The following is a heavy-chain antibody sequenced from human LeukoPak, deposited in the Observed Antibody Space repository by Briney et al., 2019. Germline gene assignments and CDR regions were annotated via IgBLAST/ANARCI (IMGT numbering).Heavy chain of an antibody. D-gene: IGHD5-12*01. CDR1: GGSISSGSYY. CDR2: IYTSGST. V-gene: IGHV4-61*02. Sequence: PSQTLSLTCTVSGGSISSGSYYWSWIRQPAGKGLEWIGRIYTSGSTNYNPSLKSRVTISVDTSKNQFSLKLSSVTAADTAVYYCARDPGYSGYDWYLDYWGQGTLVTVSS. J-gene: IGHJ4*02. CDR3: ARDPGYSGYDWYLDY.